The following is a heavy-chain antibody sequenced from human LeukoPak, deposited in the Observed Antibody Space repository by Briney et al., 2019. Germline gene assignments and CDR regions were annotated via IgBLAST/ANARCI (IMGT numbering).Heavy chain of an antibody. CDR2: IKQDGSEK. CDR3: ARDPSHSSGWYSRTYYYYGMDV. Sequence: GGSLRLSCAASGFTVSSNYMSWVRQAPGKGLEWVANIKQDGSEKYYVDSVKGRFTISRDNAKNSLYLQMNSLRAEDTAVYYCARDPSHSSGWYSRTYYYYGMDVWGQGTTVTVSS. CDR1: GFTVSSNY. D-gene: IGHD6-19*01. J-gene: IGHJ6*02. V-gene: IGHV3-7*03.